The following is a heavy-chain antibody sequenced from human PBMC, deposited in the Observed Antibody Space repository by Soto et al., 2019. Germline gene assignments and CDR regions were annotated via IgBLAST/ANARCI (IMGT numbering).Heavy chain of an antibody. CDR1: GYTFTNYW. V-gene: IGHV5-51*01. Sequence: PGESLKISCKGSGYTFTNYWIGWVRQMPGKGLEWMGIIYPGDSDTRYSPSFQGQVAISVDKSISTAYLQWSSLRASDTAIYYCASARGYSSGYLEPYHYYCMAVWGQGTTVTVSS. CDR2: IYPGDSDT. CDR3: ASARGYSSGYLEPYHYYCMAV. J-gene: IGHJ6*02. D-gene: IGHD5-18*01.